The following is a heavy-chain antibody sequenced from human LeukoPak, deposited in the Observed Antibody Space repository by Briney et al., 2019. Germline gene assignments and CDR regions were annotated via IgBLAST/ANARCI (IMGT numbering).Heavy chain of an antibody. CDR3: ARGYSSSSVDY. V-gene: IGHV3-23*01. J-gene: IGHJ4*02. D-gene: IGHD6-13*01. CDR1: GFTFSSYA. Sequence: GGSLRLSCAGSGFTFSSYAMSWVRQAPGKGLEWVSAISGSGGSTYYADSVKGRFTISRDNSKNTLYLQMNSLRAEDTAVYYCARGYSSSSVDYWGQGTLVTVSS. CDR2: ISGSGGST.